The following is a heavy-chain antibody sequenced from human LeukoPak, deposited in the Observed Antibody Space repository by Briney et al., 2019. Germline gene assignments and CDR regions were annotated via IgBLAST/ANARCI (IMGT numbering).Heavy chain of an antibody. Sequence: GGSLRLSCAASGFTFSSYAMHWVRQAPGKGLEWVAVISYDGSNNYYADSVKGRFTISRDNSKNTLYLQVNSLRAEDTAVYYCARDSKMGSPFDYWGQGTLVTVSS. CDR3: ARDSKMGSPFDY. CDR2: ISYDGSNN. V-gene: IGHV3-30-3*01. J-gene: IGHJ4*02. CDR1: GFTFSSYA. D-gene: IGHD5-24*01.